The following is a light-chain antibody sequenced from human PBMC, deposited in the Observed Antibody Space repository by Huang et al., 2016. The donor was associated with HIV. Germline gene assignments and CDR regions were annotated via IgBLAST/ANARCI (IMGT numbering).Light chain of an antibody. CDR3: QQYYSDPIT. CDR2: WAS. Sequence: DIVMTQSPDSLAVSLGERATINCRSGQSVLYHANSKNYLAWYQQKPGQPPKLLINWASTREAGVAGRFSGSGSGTDFTLTISSLQAEDVAIYFCQQYYSDPITFGQGTRLEVK. V-gene: IGKV4-1*01. CDR1: QSVLYHANSKNY. J-gene: IGKJ5*01.